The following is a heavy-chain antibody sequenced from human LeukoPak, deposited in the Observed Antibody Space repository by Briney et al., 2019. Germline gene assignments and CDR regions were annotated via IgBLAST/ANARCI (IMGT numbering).Heavy chain of an antibody. V-gene: IGHV3-53*01. J-gene: IGHJ3*02. Sequence: GGSLRLSCAASGFTVSSNYMTWVRQAPGKGLEWVSVIYSGGSTYYADSVKGRFTISRDNSKNTLYLQMNSLRAEDTAVYYCTGRGLYSSSWWAFDIWGQGTVVTVSS. CDR2: IYSGGST. CDR1: GFTVSSNY. CDR3: TGRGLYSSSWWAFDI. D-gene: IGHD6-13*01.